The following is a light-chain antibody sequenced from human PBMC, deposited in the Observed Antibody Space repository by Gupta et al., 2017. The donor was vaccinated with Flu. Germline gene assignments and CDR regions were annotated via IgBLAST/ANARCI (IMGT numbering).Light chain of an antibody. V-gene: IGKV1-33*01. J-gene: IGKJ4*01. CDR3: QQYSNAPLT. CDR2: KAF. Sequence: DIQMTQSPSFLSASVGDRVNITCQASQEINIFLNWYQQKPGKAPKLLINKAFILETGVPSRFSGSGSGTDFVFSISSLQPEDIATYYCQQYSNAPLTFGGGTXVDIK. CDR1: QEINIF.